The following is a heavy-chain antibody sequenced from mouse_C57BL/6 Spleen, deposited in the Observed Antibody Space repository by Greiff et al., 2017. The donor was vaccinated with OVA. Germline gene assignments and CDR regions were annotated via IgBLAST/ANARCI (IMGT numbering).Heavy chain of an antibody. CDR1: GFTFSDYY. CDR3: ARYSSGSFAY. CDR2: INYDGSST. D-gene: IGHD3-2*02. Sequence: DVMLVESEGGLVQPGSSMKLSCTASGFTFSDYYMAWVRQVPEKGLEWVANINYDGSSTYYLDSLKSRFIISRDTAKNILYLQMSSLKSEDTATYYCARYSSGSFAYWGQGTLVTVSA. V-gene: IGHV5-16*01. J-gene: IGHJ3*01.